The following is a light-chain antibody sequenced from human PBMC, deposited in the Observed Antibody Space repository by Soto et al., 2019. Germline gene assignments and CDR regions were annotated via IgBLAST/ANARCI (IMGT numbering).Light chain of an antibody. CDR2: KAS. J-gene: IGKJ1*01. Sequence: DIQMTQSPSTLSASVGDRVTITCRASQSISSWLAWYQQKPGKAPKLLIYKASSLESGVPSRFSGSGSGTEFTLTISSLQPDDFATYYCQQYNSYPPWTFGQGTMVDI. V-gene: IGKV1-5*03. CDR3: QQYNSYPPWT. CDR1: QSISSW.